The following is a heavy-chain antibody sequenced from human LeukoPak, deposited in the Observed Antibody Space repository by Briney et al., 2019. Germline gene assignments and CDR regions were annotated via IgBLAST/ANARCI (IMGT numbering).Heavy chain of an antibody. V-gene: IGHV3-30*04. D-gene: IGHD5/OR15-5a*01. Sequence: GGSLRLSCAPSGFTFSTHTMHWVRQAPGKGLEWVAVIEADGRNKFHAESVRGRFTISRDNSRNTLYLQLDSLRSEDMAVYYCVRQSTGLDYWGQGTLVTVSS. CDR3: VRQSTGLDY. J-gene: IGHJ4*02. CDR2: IEADGRNK. CDR1: GFTFSTHT.